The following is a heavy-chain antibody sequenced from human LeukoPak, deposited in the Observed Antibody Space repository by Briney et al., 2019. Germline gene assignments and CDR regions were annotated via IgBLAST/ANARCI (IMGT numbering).Heavy chain of an antibody. CDR1: GFTFSSYA. CDR3: ASGSSKAVAGDVDY. CDR2: ISSSSSYI. D-gene: IGHD6-19*01. Sequence: PGGSLRLSCAASGFTFSSYAMNWVRQAPGKGLEWVSSISSSSSYIYYADSVKGRFTISRDNAKNSLYLQMNSLRAEDTAVYYCASGSSKAVAGDVDYWGQGTLVTVSS. J-gene: IGHJ4*02. V-gene: IGHV3-21*01.